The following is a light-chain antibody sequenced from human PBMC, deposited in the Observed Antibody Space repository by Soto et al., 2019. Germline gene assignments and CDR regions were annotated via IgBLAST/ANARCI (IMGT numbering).Light chain of an antibody. Sequence: DIQMTQSPSTLSASVGDRVTIACRASQSISRWLAWYQQKPGKAPKVLIWDASSLQRGVPSRFSGSGSGTEFTLTISSLQPDDFATYCCQQYNRYSTWTFGLGTKVEIK. CDR1: QSISRW. CDR2: DAS. V-gene: IGKV1-5*01. CDR3: QQYNRYSTWT. J-gene: IGKJ1*01.